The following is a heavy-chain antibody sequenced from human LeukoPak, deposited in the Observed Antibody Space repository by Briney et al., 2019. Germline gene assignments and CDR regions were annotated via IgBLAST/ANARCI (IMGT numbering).Heavy chain of an antibody. Sequence: TGGSLRLFCAASGFTFDDYGMSWVRQAPGKGLEWVSGINWNGGSTGYADSVKGRFTISRDNAKNSLYLQMNSLRAEDTALYYCARDFYSFIVGATPFDYWGQGTLVSVSS. V-gene: IGHV3-20*04. CDR2: INWNGGST. CDR3: ARDFYSFIVGATPFDY. D-gene: IGHD1-26*01. CDR1: GFTFDDYG. J-gene: IGHJ4*02.